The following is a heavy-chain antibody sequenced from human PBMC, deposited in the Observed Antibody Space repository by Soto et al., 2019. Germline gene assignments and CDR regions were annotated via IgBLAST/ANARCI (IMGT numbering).Heavy chain of an antibody. D-gene: IGHD3-10*01. J-gene: IGHJ4*02. CDR1: DGSISSSNYY. CDR2: IYYNGTT. V-gene: IGHV4-39*01. CDR3: ARPRAYGSGSYIDY. Sequence: SETLSLTCTASDGSISSSNYYWGWIRQPPGKGLEWLASIYYNGTTYYNPSLKSRVTIFVDTSRNQISLRLSSVTAADMAVYYCARPRAYGSGSYIDYWGQGTLVTVSS.